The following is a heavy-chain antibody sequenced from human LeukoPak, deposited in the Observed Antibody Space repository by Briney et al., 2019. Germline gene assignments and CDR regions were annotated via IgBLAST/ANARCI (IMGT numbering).Heavy chain of an antibody. J-gene: IGHJ4*02. V-gene: IGHV3-30*18. CDR2: ISYDGSNK. CDR3: AKGSYSSAWYGGFDY. D-gene: IGHD6-19*01. Sequence: PGGSLRLSCAASGFTFSSYGMHWVRQAPGKGLEWVAVISYDGSNKYYADSVKGRFTISRDNSKNTLYLQMNSLRAEDTAVYYCAKGSYSSAWYGGFDYWGQGTLVTVSS. CDR1: GFTFSSYG.